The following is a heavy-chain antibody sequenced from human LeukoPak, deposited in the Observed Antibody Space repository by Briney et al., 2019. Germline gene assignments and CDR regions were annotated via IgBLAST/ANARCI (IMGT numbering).Heavy chain of an antibody. CDR1: GFTFDDYA. V-gene: IGHV3-9*01. D-gene: IGHD3-22*01. CDR2: ISWNSGSI. CDR3: ARDFHRRYYDSSGYNAFDI. Sequence: PGGSLRLSCAASGFTFDDYAMHWVRQAPGKGLEWVSGISWNSGSIGYADSVKGRFTISRDNAKNSLYLQMNSLRAEDTAVYYCARDFHRRYYDSSGYNAFDIWGQGTMVTVSS. J-gene: IGHJ3*02.